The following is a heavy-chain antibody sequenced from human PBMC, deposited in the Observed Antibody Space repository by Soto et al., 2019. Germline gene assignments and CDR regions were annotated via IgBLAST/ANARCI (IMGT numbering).Heavy chain of an antibody. J-gene: IGHJ2*01. Sequence: QVQLQESGPGLVKPSETLSLTYTVSGGSISSYYWSWIRQPPGKGLEWIGYIYYSGSTNYNPSLKRRVTISVDTSKNQFSLKLSSVTAADTAVYYCARADYYDSSGYRKSYWYFDLWGRGTPVTVSS. D-gene: IGHD3-22*01. CDR3: ARADYYDSSGYRKSYWYFDL. CDR1: GGSISSYY. V-gene: IGHV4-59*01. CDR2: IYYSGST.